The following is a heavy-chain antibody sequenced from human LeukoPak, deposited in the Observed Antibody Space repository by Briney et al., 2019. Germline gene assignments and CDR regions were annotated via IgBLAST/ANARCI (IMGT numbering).Heavy chain of an antibody. CDR2: IYYSGST. CDR3: ARGYSSGWYRRTYYYYYYMDV. CDR1: GGSISSYY. D-gene: IGHD6-19*01. J-gene: IGHJ6*03. Sequence: SETLSLTCTVSGGSISSYYWSWIRQPPGKGLEWIGYIYYSGSTNYNPSLKSRVTISVDTSKNQFSLKLSSVTAADTAVYYCARGYSSGWYRRTYYYYYYMDVWGKGTTVTISS. V-gene: IGHV4-59*01.